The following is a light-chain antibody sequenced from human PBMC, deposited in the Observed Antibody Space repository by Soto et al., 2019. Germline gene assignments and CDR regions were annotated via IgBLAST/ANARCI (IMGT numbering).Light chain of an antibody. V-gene: IGLV2-14*01. Sequence: QSALTQPASVSGSPGQSITISCTGTSSYVGIYNYVSWYQQHPGKAPKLMIYEVSNRPSEVSNRFSGSKSGNTASRTISGLQAEDEADYYCNSYTTSSTLVFGGGTQLTVL. J-gene: IGLJ3*02. CDR3: NSYTTSSTLV. CDR2: EVS. CDR1: SSYVGIYNY.